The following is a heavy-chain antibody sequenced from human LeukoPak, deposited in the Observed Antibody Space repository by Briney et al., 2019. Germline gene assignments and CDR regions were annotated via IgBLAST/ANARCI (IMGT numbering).Heavy chain of an antibody. CDR1: GGSISSGGYY. Sequence: SETLSLTCTVSGGSISSGGYYWSWIRQHPGKGLEWIGYIYYSGSTYYNPSLKSRVTKSVDTSKNQFSLKLSSVTAADTAVYYCAARNPLEVIVDYWGQGTLVTVSS. D-gene: IGHD3-22*01. CDR3: AARNPLEVIVDY. CDR2: IYYSGST. J-gene: IGHJ4*02. V-gene: IGHV4-31*03.